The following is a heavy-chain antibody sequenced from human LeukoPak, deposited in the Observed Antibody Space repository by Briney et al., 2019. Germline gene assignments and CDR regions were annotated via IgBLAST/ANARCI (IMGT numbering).Heavy chain of an antibody. CDR3: AREFTVVGGVVNAFDI. CDR1: GDSVSSNSAA. J-gene: IGHJ3*02. Sequence: SQTLSLTCAISGDSVSSNSAAWNWIRQSPSRGLEWLGRTSYRSKWYRDYAASVKSRITVNPDTSKNQSSLQLNSVTPEDTAVYYCAREFTVVGGVVNAFDIWGQGTMVTVSS. CDR2: TSYRSKWYR. D-gene: IGHD3-10*01. V-gene: IGHV6-1*01.